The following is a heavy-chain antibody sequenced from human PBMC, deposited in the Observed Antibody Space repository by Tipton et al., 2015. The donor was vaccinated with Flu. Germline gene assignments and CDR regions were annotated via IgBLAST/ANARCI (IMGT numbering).Heavy chain of an antibody. V-gene: IGHV4-31*03. Sequence: TLSLTCTVSGGSISSGGYYWSWIRQHPGKGLEWIGYIYYSGSTYYNPSLKSRVTISVDTSKNQFSLKLSSVTAADTAVYYCARDQIAVNYGMDVWGQGTTVTVSS. CDR3: ARDQIAVNYGMDV. CDR1: GGSISSGGYY. CDR2: IYYSGST. J-gene: IGHJ6*02. D-gene: IGHD6-19*01.